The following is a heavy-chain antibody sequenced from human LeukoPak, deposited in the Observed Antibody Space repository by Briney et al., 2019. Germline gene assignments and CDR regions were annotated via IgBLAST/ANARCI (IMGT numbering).Heavy chain of an antibody. D-gene: IGHD3-3*01. Sequence: PGESLRISCKGSGYTFSSYWVGWVRQMPGKGLEWMGIIYPGDSDTRYSPSLQGQVTISVDTSIGTAYLQWNSLKASDTAIYYCARQNDFRLDYWGQGTLVTVSS. CDR1: GYTFSSYW. J-gene: IGHJ4*02. CDR3: ARQNDFRLDY. CDR2: IYPGDSDT. V-gene: IGHV5-51*01.